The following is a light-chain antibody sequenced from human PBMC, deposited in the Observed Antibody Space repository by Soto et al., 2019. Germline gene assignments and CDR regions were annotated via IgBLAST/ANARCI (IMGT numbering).Light chain of an antibody. CDR3: QQSYSTPGT. CDR2: WAS. V-gene: IGKV4-1*01. J-gene: IGKJ1*01. Sequence: DIVMTQSPDSLAVSLGERATINCKSSQSVLYSSNNKNYLAWYQQKPGQPPKLLIYWASTRESGVPDRFSGSGSGTDFTLTINSLQPEDFATYYCQQSYSTPGTFGQGTKVEIK. CDR1: QSVLYSSNNKNY.